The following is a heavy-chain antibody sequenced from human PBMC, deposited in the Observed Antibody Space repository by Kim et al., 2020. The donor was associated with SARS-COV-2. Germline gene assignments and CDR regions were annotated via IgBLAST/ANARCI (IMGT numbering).Heavy chain of an antibody. D-gene: IGHD2-21*02. CDR2: ISYDGSNK. CDR1: GFTFSSYA. Sequence: GGSLRLSCAASGFTFSSYAMHWVRQAPGKGLEWVAVISYDGSNKYYADSVKGRFTISRDNSKNTLYLQMNSLRAEDTAVYYCARDGDWDAFDIWGQGTMVTLSS. CDR3: ARDGDWDAFDI. J-gene: IGHJ3*02. V-gene: IGHV3-30-3*01.